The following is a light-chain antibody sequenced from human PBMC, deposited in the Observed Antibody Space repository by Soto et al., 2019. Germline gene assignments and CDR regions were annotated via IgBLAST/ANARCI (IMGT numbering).Light chain of an antibody. Sequence: DIVMTQSPDSLAVSLGERATINCKSSQSVLYSSNNKNYLAWYQQKPGQPPKLPIYWASTRESGVPDRFSGSGSGTDFTLTISSLQAEDVAFYYCQQYYSAPLTFGGGTKVEIK. J-gene: IGKJ4*01. CDR3: QQYYSAPLT. V-gene: IGKV4-1*01. CDR1: QSVLYSSNNKNY. CDR2: WAS.